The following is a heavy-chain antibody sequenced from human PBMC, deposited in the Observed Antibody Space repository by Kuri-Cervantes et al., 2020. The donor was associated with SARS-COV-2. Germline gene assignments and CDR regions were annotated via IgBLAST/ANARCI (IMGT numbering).Heavy chain of an antibody. V-gene: IGHV1-18*01. D-gene: IGHD6-6*01. J-gene: IGHJ6*03. Sequence: ASVKVSCKASGYTFTSYGISWVRQAPGQGLEWMGWISAYNGNTNYAQKLQGRVTMTEDTSTDTAYMELRSLRSDDTAVYYCARGARPSSIAARWWRVYYMDVWGKGTTVTVSS. CDR3: ARGARPSSIAARWWRVYYMDV. CDR1: GYTFTSYG. CDR2: ISAYNGNT.